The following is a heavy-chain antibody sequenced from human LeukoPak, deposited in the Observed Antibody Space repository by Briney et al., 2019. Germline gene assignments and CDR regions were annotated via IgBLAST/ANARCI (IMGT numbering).Heavy chain of an antibody. CDR2: ISGSGGSA. CDR1: GFTFSSYA. D-gene: IGHD3-22*01. CDR3: AKVINYDSSGSDY. J-gene: IGHJ4*02. V-gene: IGHV3-23*01. Sequence: GGSLRLSCAASGFTFSSYAMSWVRQAPGKGLKWVSAISGSGGSAYYADSVKGRFTISRDNSKNTLYLQMNSLRAEDTAVYYCAKVINYDSSGSDYWGQGTLVTVSS.